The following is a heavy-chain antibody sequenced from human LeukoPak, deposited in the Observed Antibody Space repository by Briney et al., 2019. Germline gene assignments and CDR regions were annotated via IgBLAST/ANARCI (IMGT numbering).Heavy chain of an antibody. J-gene: IGHJ5*02. V-gene: IGHV4-4*07. CDR2: IYTSGTT. CDR3: ARQYSSDWYLWFDP. D-gene: IGHD6-19*01. Sequence: SETLSLTCTVSGGSISSYYWSWFRQPAGKGLEWIGRIYTSGTTNYNPSLKSRVTMSVDTSKNQFSLKLSSVTAAGTAVYYCARQYSSDWYLWFDPWGQGTLVTVSS. CDR1: GGSISSYY.